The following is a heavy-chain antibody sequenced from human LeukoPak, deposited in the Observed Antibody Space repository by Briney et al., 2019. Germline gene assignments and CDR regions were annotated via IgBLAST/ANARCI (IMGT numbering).Heavy chain of an antibody. D-gene: IGHD4-23*01. Sequence: GGSLRLSCAASGFTFKTYGMHWFRQAPGKGLEWVALIWYDGSENYYADSVEGRFTISRDNPKNTLYLQMNNLRAEDTALYYCARDSADGGKSGYYFDYWGQGTLVTISS. CDR3: ARDSADGGKSGYYFDY. J-gene: IGHJ4*02. CDR1: GFTFKTYG. V-gene: IGHV3-33*01. CDR2: IWYDGSEN.